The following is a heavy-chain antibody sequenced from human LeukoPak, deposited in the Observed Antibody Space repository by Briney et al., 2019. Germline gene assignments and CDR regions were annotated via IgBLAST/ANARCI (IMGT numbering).Heavy chain of an antibody. V-gene: IGHV4-59*01. CDR3: ARARESREWPDDHWYFDL. D-gene: IGHD3-3*01. Sequence: PSETLSLTCTVSGGSISSYLWSWIRQPPGMGLELIGYIYYSGSTNYNPSLKSRVTISIDTSKNHFSLTLSSVTAADTAVYYCARARESREWPDDHWYFDLWARGTLVTVSS. J-gene: IGHJ2*01. CDR2: IYYSGST. CDR1: GGSISSYL.